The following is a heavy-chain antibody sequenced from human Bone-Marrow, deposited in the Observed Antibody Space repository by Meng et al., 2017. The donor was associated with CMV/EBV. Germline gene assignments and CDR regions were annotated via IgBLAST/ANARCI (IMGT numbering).Heavy chain of an antibody. CDR1: GFTFSSYA. J-gene: IGHJ4*02. CDR2: IYSGGSST. CDR3: AKLIWGGQLSPLDY. V-gene: IGHV3-23*03. Sequence: GGSLRLSCAASGFTFSSYAMSWVRQAPGKGLEWVSVIYSGGSSTYYADSVKGRFTISRDNSKNTLYLQMNSLRAEDTAVYYCAKLIWGGQLSPLDYWGQGTLVTVSS. D-gene: IGHD3-3*01.